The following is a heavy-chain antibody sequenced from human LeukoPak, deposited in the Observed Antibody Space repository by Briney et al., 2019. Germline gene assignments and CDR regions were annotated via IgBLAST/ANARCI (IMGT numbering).Heavy chain of an antibody. V-gene: IGHV4-61*02. CDR1: GGSISSGSYY. CDR2: IYTSGST. J-gene: IGHJ4*02. D-gene: IGHD3-10*01. Sequence: SETLSLTCTVPGGSISSGSYYWSWIRQPAGKGLEWIGRIYTSGSTNYNPSLKSRVTISVDTSKNQFSLKLSSVTAADTAVYYCAREVPLWFGESDYWGQGTLVTVSS. CDR3: AREVPLWFGESDY.